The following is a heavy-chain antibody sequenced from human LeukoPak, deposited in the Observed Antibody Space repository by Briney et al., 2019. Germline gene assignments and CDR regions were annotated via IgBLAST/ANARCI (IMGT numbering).Heavy chain of an antibody. CDR2: INHSGST. CDR1: GGSFSGYY. Sequence: SETLSLTCAVYGGSFSGYYWSWIRQPPGKGLEWIGEINHSGSTNCNPSLKSRVTISVDTSKNQFSLKLSSVTAADTAVYYCARRLYCSGGSCYSKRFDPWGQGTLVTVSS. CDR3: ARRLYCSGGSCYSKRFDP. D-gene: IGHD2-15*01. J-gene: IGHJ5*02. V-gene: IGHV4-34*01.